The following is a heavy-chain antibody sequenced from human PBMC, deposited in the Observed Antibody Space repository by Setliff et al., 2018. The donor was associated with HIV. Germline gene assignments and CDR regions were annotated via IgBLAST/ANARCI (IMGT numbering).Heavy chain of an antibody. D-gene: IGHD1-26*01. Sequence: ASVKVSCKAFGYTFTNYDINWVRQATGQGLEWMGWMNPNSGNTGYAQKFQGRVTMTSNTSISTAYMELSSLRSEDTALYYCARFRKFQLVGALDYWGQGTLVTVSS. J-gene: IGHJ4*02. CDR1: GYTFTNYD. CDR3: ARFRKFQLVGALDY. V-gene: IGHV1-8*01. CDR2: MNPNSGNT.